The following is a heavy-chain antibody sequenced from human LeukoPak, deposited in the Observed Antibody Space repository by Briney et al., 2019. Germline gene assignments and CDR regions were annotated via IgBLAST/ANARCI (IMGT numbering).Heavy chain of an antibody. CDR2: IYYNGST. D-gene: IGHD6-6*01. CDR3: ARGSSSSRPNFDY. J-gene: IGHJ4*02. Sequence: SQTLSLTCTVSGGCISSGGYYWTWIRQHPEKGLEWIGYIYYNGSTYYNPSLKSRITISADTSKNQFSLKVSSVTAADTAVYYCARGSSSSRPNFDYWGQGTLVTVSS. CDR1: GGCISSGGYY. V-gene: IGHV4-31*03.